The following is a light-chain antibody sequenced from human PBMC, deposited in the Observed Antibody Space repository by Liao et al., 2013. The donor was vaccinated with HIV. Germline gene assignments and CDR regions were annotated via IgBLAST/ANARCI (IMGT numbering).Light chain of an antibody. J-gene: IGLJ2*01. Sequence: SYELTQPPSVSVAPGKTAKITCGGNNIGDESVHWFQQKPGQAPLKVISYDTRRPSGIPERFSGSNSGNTATLTISRVEAGDEADYYCQVWDNNSDHGVFGGGTKLTVL. V-gene: IGLV3-21*01. CDR2: YDT. CDR1: NIGDES. CDR3: QVWDNNSDHGV.